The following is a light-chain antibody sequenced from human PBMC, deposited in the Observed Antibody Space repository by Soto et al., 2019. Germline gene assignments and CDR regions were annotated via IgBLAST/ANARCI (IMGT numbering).Light chain of an antibody. V-gene: IGKV3-20*01. CDR2: GVS. Sequence: IVLTQSPGTLSLSPGEGATLSCRASQPVNSGYLAWYQQKPGQAPRLLMYGVSTRDTGIPDRFSGSGAGTDFTLTISRLEPGDFAVYYCQVYGGSPKTFGQGTKVEFK. J-gene: IGKJ1*01. CDR1: QPVNSGY. CDR3: QVYGGSPKT.